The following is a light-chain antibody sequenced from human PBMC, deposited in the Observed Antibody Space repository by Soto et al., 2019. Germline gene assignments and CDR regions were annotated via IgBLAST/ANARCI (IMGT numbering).Light chain of an antibody. CDR3: QQSYKSPRYT. Sequence: DIQMTQSPSSLCASVGDRVTISCRASQNIDTFINWYQQKPGKAPKLLIYSASNLQSGVPSRFSGSGAGTDFTLTISSLQPEDFATYSCQQSYKSPRYTFGQGTTLEIK. V-gene: IGKV1-39*01. CDR2: SAS. J-gene: IGKJ2*01. CDR1: QNIDTF.